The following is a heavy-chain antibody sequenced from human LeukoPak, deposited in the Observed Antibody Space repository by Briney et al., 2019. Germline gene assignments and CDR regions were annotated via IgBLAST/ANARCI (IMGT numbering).Heavy chain of an antibody. Sequence: MSWVRQAPGKGLEWVANIKQDGSEKYYVDSVKGRFTISRDNAKNSLYLQMNSLRAEDTAVYYCARGSYYDSSGYWSFDYWGQGTLVTVSS. D-gene: IGHD3-22*01. CDR3: ARGSYYDSSGYWSFDY. J-gene: IGHJ4*02. CDR2: IKQDGSEK. V-gene: IGHV3-7*01.